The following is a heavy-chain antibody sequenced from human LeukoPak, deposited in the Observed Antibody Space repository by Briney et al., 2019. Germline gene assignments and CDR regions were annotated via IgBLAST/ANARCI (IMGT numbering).Heavy chain of an antibody. Sequence: GGSLRLSCIASGFTFSDACMSWVRQAPGKGLEWVSSISSSSSYIYYADSVKGRFTISRDNAKNSLYLQMNSLRAEDTAVYYCARDWGEFNHCMDVWGKGTTVTVSS. V-gene: IGHV3-21*01. CDR3: ARDWGEFNHCMDV. CDR1: GFTFSDAC. J-gene: IGHJ6*03. CDR2: ISSSSSYI. D-gene: IGHD3-16*01.